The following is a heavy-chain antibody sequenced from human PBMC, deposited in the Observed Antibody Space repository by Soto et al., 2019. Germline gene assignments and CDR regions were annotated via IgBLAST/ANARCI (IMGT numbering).Heavy chain of an antibody. D-gene: IGHD5-12*01. CDR1: GYTFTAYY. CDR3: ARGSGYSGYDDAFDI. Sequence: QVQVVQSGAEVKKPGASVKVSCEASGYTFTAYYIYWVRQAPGQGLEWMGWINPNPNSGGTNYAQKFQGRVAMTGDTSINTAYMELTNLRSDDAAVYYCARGSGYSGYDDAFDIWGQGTMVTVSP. J-gene: IGHJ3*02. CDR2: INPNPNSGGT. V-gene: IGHV1-2*02.